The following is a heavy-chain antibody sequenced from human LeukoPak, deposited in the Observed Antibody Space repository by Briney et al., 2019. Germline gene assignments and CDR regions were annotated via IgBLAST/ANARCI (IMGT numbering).Heavy chain of an antibody. Sequence: GRSLRLSCAASGFTFSGYGMHWVRQTPGKGLEWVAVISYDGSNKDYADSVKGRFTISRDNSKNTLYLQMGSLRVEDTGVYYCAKDRGSSGRNYFDQWGQGTLVTVSS. D-gene: IGHD6-19*01. CDR3: AKDRGSSGRNYFDQ. CDR2: ISYDGSNK. V-gene: IGHV3-30*18. J-gene: IGHJ4*02. CDR1: GFTFSGYG.